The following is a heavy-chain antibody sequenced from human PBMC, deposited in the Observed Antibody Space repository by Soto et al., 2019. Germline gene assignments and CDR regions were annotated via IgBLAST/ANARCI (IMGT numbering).Heavy chain of an antibody. J-gene: IGHJ6*02. CDR1: GYTFTSYG. V-gene: IGHV1-18*01. Sequence: GASVKVSCKASGYTFTSYGISWVRQAPGQGLEWMGWISAYNGNTNYAQKLQGRVTMTTDTSTSTAYMELRSLRSDDTAVYYCARDLTETYYYYYGMDVWGQGTTVTVSS. CDR3: ARDLTETYYYYYGMDV. CDR2: ISAYNGNT.